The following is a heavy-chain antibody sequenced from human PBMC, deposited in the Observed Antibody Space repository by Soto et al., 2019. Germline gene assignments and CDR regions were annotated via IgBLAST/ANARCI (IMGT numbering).Heavy chain of an antibody. J-gene: IGHJ6*02. Sequence: GGSLRLSCSASGFTFSSYAMHWFRQAPGKGLEYVSAISSNGGSTYYADSVKGRFTISRDNSKNTLYLQMSSLRAEDTAVYYCLSFSRPVTTSHYSYGMDVWGQGPTVTVSS. CDR3: LSFSRPVTTSHYSYGMDV. CDR2: ISSNGGST. D-gene: IGHD4-17*01. V-gene: IGHV3-64D*06. CDR1: GFTFSSYA.